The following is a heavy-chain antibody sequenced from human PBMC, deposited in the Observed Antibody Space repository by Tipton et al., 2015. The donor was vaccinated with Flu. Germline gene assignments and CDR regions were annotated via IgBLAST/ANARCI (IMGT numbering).Heavy chain of an antibody. CDR3: ARAYSNYVGIDY. CDR2: IYYSGST. J-gene: IGHJ4*02. V-gene: IGHV4-59*01. CDR1: GGSISSYY. D-gene: IGHD4-11*01. Sequence: TLSLTCTVSGGSISSYYWSWIRQPPGKGLEWIGYIYYSGSTNYNPSLKSRVTISVDTSKNQFSLKLSSVTAADTAVYYCARAYSNYVGIDYWGQGTLVTVSS.